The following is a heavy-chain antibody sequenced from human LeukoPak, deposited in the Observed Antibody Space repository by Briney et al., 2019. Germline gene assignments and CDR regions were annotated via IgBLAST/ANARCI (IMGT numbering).Heavy chain of an antibody. CDR2: ISYDGSNK. Sequence: GGSLRLSCVASGFTFSSYGMHWVRQAPGKGLEWVAVISYDGSNKYYADSVKGRFTISRDNSKNTLYLQMNSLRAEGTAVYYCAKGTGYDYWGQGTLVTVSS. CDR3: AKGTGYDY. D-gene: IGHD7-27*01. J-gene: IGHJ4*02. CDR1: GFTFSSYG. V-gene: IGHV3-30*18.